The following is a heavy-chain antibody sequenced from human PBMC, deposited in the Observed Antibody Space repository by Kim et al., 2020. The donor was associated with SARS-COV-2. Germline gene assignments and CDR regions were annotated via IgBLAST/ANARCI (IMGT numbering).Heavy chain of an antibody. D-gene: IGHD2-15*01. V-gene: IGHV3-66*01. CDR2: YSDGST. J-gene: IGHJ4*02. Sequence: YSDGSTYYADSVQGRFTISRDNSKNTLYLQMNSLRAEDTAVYYCARGPGFWGQGTLVTVSS. CDR3: ARGPGF.